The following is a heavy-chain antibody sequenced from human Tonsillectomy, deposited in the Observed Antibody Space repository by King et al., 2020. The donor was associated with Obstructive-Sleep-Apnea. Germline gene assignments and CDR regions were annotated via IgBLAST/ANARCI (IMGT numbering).Heavy chain of an antibody. CDR1: GDSISSSRYY. D-gene: IGHD2-2*01. CDR2: IYYSGTT. CDR3: ARRNQLLWWAFDY. Sequence: QLQLQESGPGLVKPSETLSLTCSVSGDSISSSRYYWGWVRQPPGKGLEWIGTIYYSGTTYYSPSLKSRVTISVDTSKNQVSLNVSSVTAADTAVYYCARRNQLLWWAFDYWGPGTLVIVSS. V-gene: IGHV4-39*01. J-gene: IGHJ4*02.